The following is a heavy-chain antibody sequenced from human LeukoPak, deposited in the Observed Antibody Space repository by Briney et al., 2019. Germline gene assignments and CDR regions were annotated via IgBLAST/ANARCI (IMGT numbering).Heavy chain of an antibody. CDR3: ARERPYYDSSGYYGD. CDR1: GYTFTGYY. Sequence: ASVKVSCKASGYTFTGYYMHWVRQAPGQGLEWMGWINPNSGGTNYAQKFQGRVTMTRDTSISTAYMELSRLRSDDTAVYYCARERPYYDSSGYYGDWGQGTLVTVSS. J-gene: IGHJ4*02. CDR2: INPNSGGT. V-gene: IGHV1-2*02. D-gene: IGHD3-22*01.